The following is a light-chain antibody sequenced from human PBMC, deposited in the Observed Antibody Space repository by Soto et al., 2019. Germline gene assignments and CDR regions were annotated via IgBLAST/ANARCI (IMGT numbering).Light chain of an antibody. CDR1: QAMSTY. J-gene: IGKJ4*01. Sequence: DIQLTQSPSFLSASVGDTVTITCRASQAMSTYLAWYQQKPGKVPKLLIRSASTLQSGVPPRFSGGESGTEFTLTISTLQPDDSGIYYCQQLNGYQLAFGGGTNVEIK. CDR2: SAS. V-gene: IGKV1-9*01. CDR3: QQLNGYQLA.